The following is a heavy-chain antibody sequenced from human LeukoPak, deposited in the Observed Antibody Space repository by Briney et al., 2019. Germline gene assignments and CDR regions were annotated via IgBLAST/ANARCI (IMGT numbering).Heavy chain of an antibody. Sequence: PSETLSLTCTVSGGSISSYYWSWIRQPPGKGLEWIGYIYYSGSTNYNPSLKSRVTISVDTSKNQFSLKLSSVTAADTAVYYCARGGSGYPSDAFDIWGQGTMVTVSS. CDR3: ARGGSGYPSDAFDI. D-gene: IGHD3-22*01. CDR2: IYYSGST. V-gene: IGHV4-59*01. CDR1: GGSISSYY. J-gene: IGHJ3*02.